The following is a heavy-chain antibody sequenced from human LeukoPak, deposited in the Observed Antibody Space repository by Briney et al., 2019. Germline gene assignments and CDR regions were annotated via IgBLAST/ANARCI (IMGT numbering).Heavy chain of an antibody. CDR3: RAAADLNDY. D-gene: IGHD6-13*01. CDR2: IGSKADSYTT. Sequence: PGGSLRLSCAASGFTFSGSAMHWVRQASGKGLEWLGRIGSKADSYTTAYAASVKGRFIVSRDDSKNTAYLQMNSLKTEDTAVYYCRAAADLNDYWGQGTLVTVSS. CDR1: GFTFSGSA. V-gene: IGHV3-73*01. J-gene: IGHJ4*02.